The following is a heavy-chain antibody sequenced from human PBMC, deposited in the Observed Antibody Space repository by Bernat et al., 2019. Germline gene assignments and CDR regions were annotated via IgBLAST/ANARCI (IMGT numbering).Heavy chain of an antibody. CDR2: ISGSASTI. CDR3: ARDRRYCSCGYCYNDPSFDS. J-gene: IGHJ4*02. Sequence: QVQLVESGGGLVKPGGSLRLSCAASGFTFSDYYMNWVRQAPGKGLEGVSYISGSASTIYYADSVKGRFTISRDNANNSLYLQMSSLRGEDTAVYYCARDRRYCSCGYCYNDPSFDSWGQGTLVTVSS. CDR1: GFTFSDYY. D-gene: IGHD2-15*01. V-gene: IGHV3-11*01.